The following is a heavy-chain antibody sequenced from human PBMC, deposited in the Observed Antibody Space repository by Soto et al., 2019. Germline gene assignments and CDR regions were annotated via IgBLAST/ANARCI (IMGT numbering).Heavy chain of an antibody. CDR1: GGSISSGDYY. CDR2: IYYSGST. CDR3: ARHHIVLMVSWFDP. D-gene: IGHD2-8*01. Sequence: PSETLSLTCTVSGGSISSGDYYWSWIRQPPGKGLEWIGYIYYSGSTYYNPSLKSRVTISVDTSKNQFSLKLSSVTAADTAVYYCARHHIVLMVSWFDPWGQGTLVTVPQ. J-gene: IGHJ5*02. V-gene: IGHV4-30-4*01.